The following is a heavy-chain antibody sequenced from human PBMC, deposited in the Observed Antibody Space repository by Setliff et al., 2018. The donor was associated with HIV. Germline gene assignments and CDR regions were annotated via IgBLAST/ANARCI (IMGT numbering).Heavy chain of an antibody. CDR1: GFTFSNYG. J-gene: IGHJ6*02. D-gene: IGHD3-3*02. CDR3: TRKLAPGHGMDV. Sequence: GGSLRLSCEISGFTFSNYGMHWVRQAPGKGLEWVAFIRYDGSDKYYVDSVKGRFTVSRDNSNNTLYLQMNSLRPEDTALYYCTRKLAPGHGMDVWGQGTTVTVSS. V-gene: IGHV3-30*02. CDR2: IRYDGSDK.